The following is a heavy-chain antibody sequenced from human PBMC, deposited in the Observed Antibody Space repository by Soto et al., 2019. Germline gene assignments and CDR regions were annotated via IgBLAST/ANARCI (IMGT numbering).Heavy chain of an antibody. J-gene: IGHJ6*03. CDR3: ARDPWVFWSGYPTRYYYYMDV. Sequence: GASVKVSCKASGYTFTSHDIVWVRQATGQGLEWVGWMTPNGVNTASAQKFQGRVTMTRDTSTSTAYMELRSLRSDDTAVYYCARDPWVFWSGYPTRYYYYMDVWGKGTAVTVSS. D-gene: IGHD3-3*01. V-gene: IGHV1-8*01. CDR2: MTPNGVNT. CDR1: GYTFTSHD.